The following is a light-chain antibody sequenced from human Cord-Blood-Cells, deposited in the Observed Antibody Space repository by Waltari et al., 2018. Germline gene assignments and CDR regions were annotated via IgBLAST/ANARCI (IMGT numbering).Light chain of an antibody. V-gene: IGLV2-23*01. CDR3: CSYAGSSTWV. CDR1: SSDVGRLNL. CDR2: EGS. Sequence: QSALTQPASVSGSPGQSHTIPCTGTSSDVGRLNLFSWYQHHPGKAPKLMIYEGSKRPSGVSNRFSGSKSGNTASLTISGLQAEDEADYYCCSYAGSSTWVFGGGTKLTVL. J-gene: IGLJ3*02.